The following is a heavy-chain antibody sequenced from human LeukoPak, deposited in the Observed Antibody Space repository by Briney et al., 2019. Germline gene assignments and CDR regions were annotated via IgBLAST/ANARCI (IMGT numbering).Heavy chain of an antibody. CDR1: GGPFSGYY. Sequence: SHTLSLICAVYGGPFSGYYWSWMREPRGKGLEYVGEINHSGNINYKPSLKSRVTISVDKSKNQRSLKLSSVTAADTAVYYCARPAGLRSRLFDYWGQGTLVTVSS. CDR3: ARPAGLRSRLFDY. J-gene: IGHJ4*02. V-gene: IGHV4-34*01. CDR2: INHSGNI.